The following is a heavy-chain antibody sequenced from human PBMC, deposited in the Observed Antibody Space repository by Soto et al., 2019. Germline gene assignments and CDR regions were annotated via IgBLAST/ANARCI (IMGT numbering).Heavy chain of an antibody. CDR2: IYNSGRT. Sequence: PSETLSLTCTVSGGSISSNIYHWGWIRQPPGKGLECVGRIYNSGRTYYNASLKSRVSISIDTSKNQFSLKLTSVTAADTAVYYCARQAVYDTGWQIDYWGQGALATVSS. D-gene: IGHD6-19*01. CDR3: ARQAVYDTGWQIDY. J-gene: IGHJ4*02. V-gene: IGHV4-39*01. CDR1: GGSISSNIYH.